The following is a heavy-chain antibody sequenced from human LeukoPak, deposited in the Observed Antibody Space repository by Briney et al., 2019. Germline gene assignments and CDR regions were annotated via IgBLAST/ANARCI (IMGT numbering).Heavy chain of an antibody. D-gene: IGHD3-10*01. V-gene: IGHV4-34*01. CDR3: ARKRGHPDAFDI. J-gene: IGHJ3*02. CDR2: INHSGST. CDR1: GGSFSGYY. Sequence: SETLSLTCAVYGGSFSGYYWSWIRQPPGKGLEWIGEINHSGSTNYNPSLKSRVTISLDKSKNQFSLILSSVTAADTAVYYCARKRGHPDAFDIWGQGTMVTVSS.